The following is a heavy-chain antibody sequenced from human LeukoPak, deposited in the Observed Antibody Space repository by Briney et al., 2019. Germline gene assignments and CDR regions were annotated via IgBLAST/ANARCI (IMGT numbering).Heavy chain of an antibody. D-gene: IGHD3-16*02. Sequence: ASVKVSCKASGYTFTGYYMHWVRQAPGQGLEWMGWINPNSGGANYAQKFQGRVTMTRDTSISTAYMELSRLRSDDTAVYYCARADPNLGELSLDYYWGQGTLVTVSS. J-gene: IGHJ4*02. V-gene: IGHV1-2*02. CDR1: GYTFTGYY. CDR2: INPNSGGA. CDR3: ARADPNLGELSLDYY.